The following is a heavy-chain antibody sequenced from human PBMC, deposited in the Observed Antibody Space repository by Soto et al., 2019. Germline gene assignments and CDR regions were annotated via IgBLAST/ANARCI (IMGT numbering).Heavy chain of an antibody. CDR3: AKDLHPGMGPPNWFDP. CDR2: ISYDGSNK. CDR1: GFTFSNYA. D-gene: IGHD1-20*01. Sequence: GGPLRLSCTASGFTFSNYARSWIRQAPGKGLEWVAVISYDGSNKYYGDSVKGRFTISRDNSKNTLYLQMNSLRAEDTGVYYYAKDLHPGMGPPNWFDPWGQGTLVTVSS. V-gene: IGHV3-30*18. J-gene: IGHJ5*02.